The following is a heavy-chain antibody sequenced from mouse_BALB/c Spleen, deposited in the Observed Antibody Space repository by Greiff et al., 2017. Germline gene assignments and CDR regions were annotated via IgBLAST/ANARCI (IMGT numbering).Heavy chain of an antibody. V-gene: IGHV5-17*02. CDR3: ARYDGYCFDY. D-gene: IGHD2-3*01. J-gene: IGHJ2*01. Sequence: EVQLVESGGGLVQPGGSRKLSCAASGFTFSSFGMHWVRQAPEKGLEWVAYISSGSSTIYYADTVKGRVTISRDNPKNTLFLQMTSLRSEDTAMYYCARYDGYCFDYWGQGTTLTVSS. CDR1: GFTFSSFG. CDR2: ISSGSSTI.